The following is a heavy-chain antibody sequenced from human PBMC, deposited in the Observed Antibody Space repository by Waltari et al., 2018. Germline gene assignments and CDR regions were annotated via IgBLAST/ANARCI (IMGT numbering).Heavy chain of an antibody. V-gene: IGHV1-8*01. CDR1: GYTFTSYD. D-gene: IGHD2-15*01. J-gene: IGHJ6*02. CDR3: ARGTGFRYGGKTYYYYYGMDV. Sequence: QVQLVQSGAEVKKPGASVKVSCKASGYTFTSYDINWVRQATGQGLEWMGWMNPNSGNTGYAQKFQGRVTMTRNTSISTAYMELSSLRSEDTAVYYCARGTGFRYGGKTYYYYYGMDVWGQGTTVTVSS. CDR2: MNPNSGNT.